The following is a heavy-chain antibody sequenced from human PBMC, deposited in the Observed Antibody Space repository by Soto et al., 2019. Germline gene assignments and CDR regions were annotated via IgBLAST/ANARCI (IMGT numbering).Heavy chain of an antibody. Sequence: ILSLTCTVSGGSISSGGYYWSWIRQHPGKGLEWIGYIYYSGSTYYNPSLKSRVTISVDTSKNQFSLKLSSVTAADTAVYYCARDRGCSSTSCLYGMDVWGQGTTVTVS. CDR2: IYYSGST. V-gene: IGHV4-31*03. CDR3: ARDRGCSSTSCLYGMDV. J-gene: IGHJ6*02. CDR1: GGSISSGGYY. D-gene: IGHD2-2*01.